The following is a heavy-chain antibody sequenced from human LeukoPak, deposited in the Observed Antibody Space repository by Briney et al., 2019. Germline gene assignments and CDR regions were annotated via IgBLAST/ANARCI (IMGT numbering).Heavy chain of an antibody. CDR2: IYTSGST. CDR3: ARLVWDGSYSYWYFDL. D-gene: IGHD1-26*01. CDR1: GGSISSYY. Sequence: PSETLSLTCTVSGGSISSYYWSWIRQPPGKGLEWIGYIYTSGSTNYNPSLTSRVTISVDTSKNQFSLKLSSVTAADTAVYYCARLVWDGSYSYWYFDLWGRGTLVTVSS. J-gene: IGHJ2*01. V-gene: IGHV4-4*09.